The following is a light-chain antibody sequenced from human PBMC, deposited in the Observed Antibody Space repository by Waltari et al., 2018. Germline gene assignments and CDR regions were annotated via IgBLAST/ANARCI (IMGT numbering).Light chain of an antibody. CDR3: QHYVRLPAT. CDR2: GAS. V-gene: IGKV3-20*01. Sequence: IVLTQSPGTLSLSPGERVTLSCRASQSVSRSLAWYQQKPGQAPKLLIYGASTRATGIPDRFTCSGSGTDFSLTISSLEPEDFAIYFCQHYVRLPATFGQGTKVEIK. CDR1: QSVSRS. J-gene: IGKJ1*01.